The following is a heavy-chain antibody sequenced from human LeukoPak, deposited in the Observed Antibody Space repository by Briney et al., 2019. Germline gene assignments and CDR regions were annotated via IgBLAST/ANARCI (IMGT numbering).Heavy chain of an antibody. Sequence: PGGSLGLSCAASGFTFSSYAMSWVRQAPGKGLEWVSGISGSGGSTYYADSVKGRFTISRDNSKNTLYLQMNSLRAEDTAVYYCARDPPYSSGWYSFDIWGQGTMVTVSS. J-gene: IGHJ3*02. V-gene: IGHV3-23*01. CDR3: ARDPPYSSGWYSFDI. CDR2: ISGSGGST. D-gene: IGHD6-19*01. CDR1: GFTFSSYA.